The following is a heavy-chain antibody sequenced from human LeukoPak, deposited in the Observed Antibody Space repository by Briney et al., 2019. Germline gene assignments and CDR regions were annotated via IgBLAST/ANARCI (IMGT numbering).Heavy chain of an antibody. Sequence: PGGSLRLSCAASGFTFSSYGMNWVRQAPGKGLEWVAIISYDGTNKYYTDSVRGRFTISRDNSKNTLYLQMNGLRADDTAVYYCARVRMATIQWGQGTLVTVSS. J-gene: IGHJ4*02. CDR1: GFTFSSYG. CDR2: ISYDGTNK. D-gene: IGHD5-24*01. CDR3: ARVRMATIQ. V-gene: IGHV3-30*03.